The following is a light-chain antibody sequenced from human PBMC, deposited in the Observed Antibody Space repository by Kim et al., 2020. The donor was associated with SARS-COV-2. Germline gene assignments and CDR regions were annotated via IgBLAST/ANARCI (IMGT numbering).Light chain of an antibody. J-gene: IGLJ2*01. CDR2: LHSDGNH. CDR1: SGHSSYA. V-gene: IGLV4-69*01. CDR3: QTWGSGIVV. Sequence: ASVKLTCTLSSGHSSYAIAWHQQQPEKGPRYLMKLHSDGNHNKGDGIPDRFSGSISGAERYLTISSLQSEDEADYYCQTWGSGIVVFGGGTKLTVL.